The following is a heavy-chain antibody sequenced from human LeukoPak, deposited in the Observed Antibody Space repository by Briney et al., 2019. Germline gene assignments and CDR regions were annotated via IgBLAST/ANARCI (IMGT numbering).Heavy chain of an antibody. CDR3: ARDGVGDYHFPPFDF. J-gene: IGHJ4*02. CDR2: INRSGGRT. Sequence: GSVKVSCKASGYTFTRYYIHCVGQAPGQGVEWMGKINRSGGRTNYAQKFKGKDTMTRETYTRTVYMELSSLRSEDTAVYYCARDGVGDYHFPPFDFWGQGTLVTVSS. V-gene: IGHV1-46*01. D-gene: IGHD4-17*01. CDR1: GYTFTRYY.